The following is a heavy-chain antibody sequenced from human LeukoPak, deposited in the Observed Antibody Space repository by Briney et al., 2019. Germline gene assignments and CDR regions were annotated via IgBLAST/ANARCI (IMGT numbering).Heavy chain of an antibody. V-gene: IGHV5-51*01. D-gene: IGHD3-10*01. CDR2: IYPGDSDT. J-gene: IGHJ5*02. Sequence: KIGESLKISCKGSGYSFTSYWIGWVRQMPGKGLEWMGIIYPGDSDTRYSPSFQGQVTISADKSISPAYLQWSSLKASDTAMYYCARLARDYYGSGSYYPGAPNWFDPWGQGTLVTVSS. CDR1: GYSFTSYW. CDR3: ARLARDYYGSGSYYPGAPNWFDP.